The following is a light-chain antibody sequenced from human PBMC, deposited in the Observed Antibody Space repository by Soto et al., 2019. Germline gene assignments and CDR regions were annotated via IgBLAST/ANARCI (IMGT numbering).Light chain of an antibody. CDR3: QAWDPSNVV. CDR1: YLGNKY. CDR2: QDT. J-gene: IGLJ3*02. Sequence: SYELTQPPSVSVSPGQTASITCSGDYLGNKYASWYQQEPGQSPVLVIYQDTKRPSGIPERFSGSNSGKTATLTISGTQDMDAADYYCQAWDPSNVVFGGGTKLTVL. V-gene: IGLV3-1*01.